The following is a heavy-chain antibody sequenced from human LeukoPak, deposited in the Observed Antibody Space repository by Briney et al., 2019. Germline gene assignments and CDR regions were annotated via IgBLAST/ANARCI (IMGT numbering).Heavy chain of an antibody. D-gene: IGHD3-22*01. CDR1: GYTFTSYY. V-gene: IGHV1-2*02. Sequence: GASVKVSCKASGYTFTSYYMHWVRQAPGQGLEWMGWINPNSGGTNYAQKFQGRVTMTRDTSISTAYMDLGRLRSDDTAVYYCAGAHYYDGTVYYAYFDYWGQGTLVTVSS. CDR2: INPNSGGT. CDR3: AGAHYYDGTVYYAYFDY. J-gene: IGHJ4*02.